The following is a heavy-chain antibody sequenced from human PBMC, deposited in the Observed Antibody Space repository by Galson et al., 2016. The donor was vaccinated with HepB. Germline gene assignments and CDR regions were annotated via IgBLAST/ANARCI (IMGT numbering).Heavy chain of an antibody. Sequence: SVKVSCKASSYNFPTYGISWVRQAPGQGLEWLGWISINSGNTNYAQKFQGRVTMTRDTSASTVYLDLRSLRSDDTAVYYCARDVQFRFDYWGQGTLVTVSS. CDR3: ARDVQFRFDY. J-gene: IGHJ4*02. V-gene: IGHV1-18*04. D-gene: IGHD4-11*01. CDR2: ISINSGNT. CDR1: SYNFPTYG.